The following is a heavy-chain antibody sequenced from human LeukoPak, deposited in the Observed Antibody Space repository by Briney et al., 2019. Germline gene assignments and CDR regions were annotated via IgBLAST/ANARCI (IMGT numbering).Heavy chain of an antibody. V-gene: IGHV4-4*07. Sequence: SETLSLTCTVSGGSISSYYWSWIRQPAGKGLEWIGRIYTSGSTNYNPSLKSRVTMSVDTSKNQFSLKLSSVTAADTAVYYCARVPVADSSGYYYYMDVWGKGTTVTVSS. D-gene: IGHD3-22*01. CDR2: IYTSGST. J-gene: IGHJ6*03. CDR3: ARVPVADSSGYYYYMDV. CDR1: GGSISSYY.